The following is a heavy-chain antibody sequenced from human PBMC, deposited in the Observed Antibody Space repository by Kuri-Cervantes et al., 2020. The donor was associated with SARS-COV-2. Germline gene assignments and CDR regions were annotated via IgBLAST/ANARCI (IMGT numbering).Heavy chain of an antibody. V-gene: IGHV3-30-3*02. Sequence: LSLTCAASGFTFSSYAMHWVRQAPGKGLEWVAAISYDGSNKYYADSVKGRFTISRDNSKNTLYLQMNSLRAEDTAVYYCAKTYSGSYFAAFDIWGQGTMVTVSS. CDR2: ISYDGSNK. J-gene: IGHJ3*02. CDR3: AKTYSGSYFAAFDI. D-gene: IGHD1-26*01. CDR1: GFTFSSYA.